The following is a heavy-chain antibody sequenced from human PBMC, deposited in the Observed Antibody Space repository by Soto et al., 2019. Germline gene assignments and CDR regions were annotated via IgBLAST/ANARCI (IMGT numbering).Heavy chain of an antibody. CDR2: ISGNGRII. Sequence: QVLLVESGGGLVKPGGSLRLSCATSGFIFSDYYMHWIRQAPGKGLEWISYISGNGRIIQYADSAKGRFTISRDNAQNSLYLQMNSIRAEDTALYFCARDFDADSRTDFDYWGQGTLVTVPS. J-gene: IGHJ4*02. CDR1: GFIFSDYY. V-gene: IGHV3-11*01. CDR3: ARDFDADSRTDFDY. D-gene: IGHD4-17*01.